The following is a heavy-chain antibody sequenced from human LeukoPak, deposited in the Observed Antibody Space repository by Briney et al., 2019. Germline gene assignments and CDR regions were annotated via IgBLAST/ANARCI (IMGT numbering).Heavy chain of an antibody. CDR3: ARVPSYGMDV. Sequence: SETLSLTCTVSGGSISSDYWNWIRQPPGKGLEWIGYIYTSGSTNYNPSLKSRVTISVDTSKNQFSLKLSSVTAADTAVYYCARVPSYGMDVWGQGTTVTVYS. J-gene: IGHJ6*02. CDR1: GGSISSDY. CDR2: IYTSGST. V-gene: IGHV4-4*09.